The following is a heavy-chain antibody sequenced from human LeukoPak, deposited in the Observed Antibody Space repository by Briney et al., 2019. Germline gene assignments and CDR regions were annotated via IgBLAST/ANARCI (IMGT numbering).Heavy chain of an antibody. CDR1: GGPLSAYY. CDR2: IYDNGNT. D-gene: IGHD1-1*01. CDR3: ATGETGSTLGGY. Sequence: PSETLSLTCAVSGGPLSAYYWTWIRQPPGKGLEWIGYIYDNGNTNYNPSLRSRVSISVDTSKNQISLKLTSVTAADTAVYYCATGETGSTLGGYWGQGTLVTVSS. J-gene: IGHJ4*02. V-gene: IGHV4-59*01.